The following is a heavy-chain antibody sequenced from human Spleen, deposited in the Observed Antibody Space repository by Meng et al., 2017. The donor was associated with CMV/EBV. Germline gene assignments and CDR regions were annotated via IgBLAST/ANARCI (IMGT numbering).Heavy chain of an antibody. J-gene: IGHJ4*02. CDR1: GGTFSSYA. CDR3: ARRDFWSDTFDY. D-gene: IGHD3-3*01. V-gene: IGHV1-69*05. Sequence: CKASGGTFSSYAISWVRQAPGQGLEWVGGIIPIFGTANYAQKFQGRVTITTDESTSTAYMELSSLKSEDTAVYYCARRDFWSDTFDYWGQGTLVTVSS. CDR2: IIPIFGTA.